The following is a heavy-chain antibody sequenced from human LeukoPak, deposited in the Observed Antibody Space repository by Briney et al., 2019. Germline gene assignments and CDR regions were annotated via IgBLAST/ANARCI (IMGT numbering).Heavy chain of an antibody. Sequence: GGSLRLSCAASGFTFSSYAMHWVRQAPGKGLEWVAVISYDGSNKYYADSVKGRFTISRDNSKNTLYLQMNSLRAEDTAVYYCARDTSCSSTSCYGGDFDYWGQGTLVTVSS. J-gene: IGHJ4*02. CDR2: ISYDGSNK. CDR1: GFTFSSYA. CDR3: ARDTSCSSTSCYGGDFDY. V-gene: IGHV3-30-3*01. D-gene: IGHD2-2*01.